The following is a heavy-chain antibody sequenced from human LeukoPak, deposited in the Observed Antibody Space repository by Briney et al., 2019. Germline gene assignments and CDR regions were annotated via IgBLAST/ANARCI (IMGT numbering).Heavy chain of an antibody. Sequence: SETLSLTCTVSGGSISTYYWNWIRQPPGKGLEWIGYIYYSGSTNYNPSLKSRVTISVDTSNNQFSLKLSSVTAADTAVYYCARAGGDSSSWSLWGQGTLVTVSS. CDR1: GGSISTYY. CDR2: IYYSGST. J-gene: IGHJ4*02. V-gene: IGHV4-59*01. D-gene: IGHD6-13*01. CDR3: ARAGGDSSSWSL.